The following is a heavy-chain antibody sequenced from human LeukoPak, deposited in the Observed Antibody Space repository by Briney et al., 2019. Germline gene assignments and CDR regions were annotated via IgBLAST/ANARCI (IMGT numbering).Heavy chain of an antibody. V-gene: IGHV3-23*01. CDR3: AKVSYYYGSGSYARSFDY. J-gene: IGHJ4*02. CDR2: ISGSGGST. CDR1: GFTFSSYA. D-gene: IGHD3-10*01. Sequence: GGSLRLSCAASGFTFSSYAMSWVRQAPGKGLEWVSAISGSGGSTYYADSVKGRFTISRDNSKNTLYLQMNSLRAEDTVVYYCAKVSYYYGSGSYARSFDYWGQGTLVTVSS.